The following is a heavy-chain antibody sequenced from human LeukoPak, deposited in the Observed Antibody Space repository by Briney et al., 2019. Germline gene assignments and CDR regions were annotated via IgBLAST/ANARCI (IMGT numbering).Heavy chain of an antibody. D-gene: IGHD1-26*01. CDR2: IIPIFGTA. CDR1: GGTLSSYT. Sequence: ASVKVSCKASGGTLSSYTITWVRQAPGQGLEWMGGIIPIFGTADYAQKFQGRVTITADKSTSTAYMELSSLRSEDTAVYYCAAAGGGSYAGTNDYWGQGTLVTVSS. CDR3: AAAGGGSYAGTNDY. J-gene: IGHJ4*02. V-gene: IGHV1-69*06.